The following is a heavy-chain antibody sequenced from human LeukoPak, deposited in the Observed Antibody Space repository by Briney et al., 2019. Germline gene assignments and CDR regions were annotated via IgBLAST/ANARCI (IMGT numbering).Heavy chain of an antibody. V-gene: IGHV3-30*18. Sequence: GGSLRLSCAASGFTFSSYGMHWVRQAPGKGLEWVAVISYDGSNKYYADSVKGRFTISRDNSKNTLYLQMNSLRAEDTAVYYCAKGLYGGNFDYWGQGTLVTVSS. J-gene: IGHJ4*02. CDR2: ISYDGSNK. CDR1: GFTFSSYG. D-gene: IGHD1-26*01. CDR3: AKGLYGGNFDY.